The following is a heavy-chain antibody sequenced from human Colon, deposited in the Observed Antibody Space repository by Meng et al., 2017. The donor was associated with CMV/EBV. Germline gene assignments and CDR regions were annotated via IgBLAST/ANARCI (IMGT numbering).Heavy chain of an antibody. CDR3: ARRNEY. J-gene: IGHJ4*02. V-gene: IGHV3-48*03. CDR1: GFSFSTYE. CDR2: ISSSGSNI. Sequence: GGSLRLSCAASGFSFSTYEMNWVRQAPGKGLEWVSYISSSGSNIYYADSVKGRFTISRDNAKNSLYLQMNSLRAEDTAVYYCARRNEYWGQGMLVTVSS.